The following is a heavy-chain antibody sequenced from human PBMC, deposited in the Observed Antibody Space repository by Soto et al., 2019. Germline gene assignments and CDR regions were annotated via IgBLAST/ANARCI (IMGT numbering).Heavy chain of an antibody. CDR2: INYDGSEK. D-gene: IGHD3-10*01. J-gene: IGHJ4*02. CDR3: LRAGSAVS. Sequence: EVQLVESGGGLVQPGGSLRLSCAASGFTLSNYWMTWVRQAPGKGLEWVANINYDGSEKNYVDSVKGRFTISRDNTRNSLALQMTTLRAEDTAVYYCLRAGSAVSWGQGTLVTVSS. V-gene: IGHV3-7*05. CDR1: GFTLSNYW.